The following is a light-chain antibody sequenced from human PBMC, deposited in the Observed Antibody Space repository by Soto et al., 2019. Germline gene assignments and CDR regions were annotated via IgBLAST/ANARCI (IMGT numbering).Light chain of an antibody. Sequence: EIVMTQSPATLSVSPGERATLSCRASQSVSSNLAWYQQKPGQAPRLLIYGASTRATGIPARFSGSGSGTEFTLTISSLQSEDFAVYYCQQYNNWPSITFGQG. CDR3: QQYNNWPSIT. V-gene: IGKV3-15*01. CDR1: QSVSSN. CDR2: GAS. J-gene: IGKJ5*01.